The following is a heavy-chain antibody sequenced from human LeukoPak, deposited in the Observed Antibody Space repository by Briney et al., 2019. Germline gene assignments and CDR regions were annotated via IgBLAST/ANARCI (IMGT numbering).Heavy chain of an antibody. V-gene: IGHV4-34*01. CDR1: GGSFSGYY. CDR2: INHSGST. Sequence: PSETLSLTCAVYGGSFSGYYWSWIRQPPGKGLEWIGEINHSGSTNYNPSLKSRVTISVGTSKNLFSLKLSSVTAADTAVYYCARSSYYDSSGRYYFDYWGQGTLVTVSS. D-gene: IGHD3-22*01. J-gene: IGHJ4*02. CDR3: ARSSYYDSSGRYYFDY.